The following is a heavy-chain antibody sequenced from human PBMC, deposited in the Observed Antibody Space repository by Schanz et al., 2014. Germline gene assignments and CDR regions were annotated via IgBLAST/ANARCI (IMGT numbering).Heavy chain of an antibody. CDR1: GFTFRDYY. D-gene: IGHD3-16*02. CDR3: TRSYYDFSWGSYRFRAFDI. J-gene: IGHJ3*02. V-gene: IGHV3-11*06. Sequence: QVQLVESGGGLVKPEGSLRLSCAASGFTFRDYYMSWIRQAPGKGLEWVSYISGTTTYTNYADSVKGRFTISRDNAKKTLSLQMISLRAEDTAIYFCTRSYYDFSWGSYRFRAFDIWGQGTTVIVSS. CDR2: ISGTTTYT.